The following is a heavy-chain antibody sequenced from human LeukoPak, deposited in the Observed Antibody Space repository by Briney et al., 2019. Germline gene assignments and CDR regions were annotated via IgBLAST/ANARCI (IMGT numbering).Heavy chain of an antibody. CDR3: ARDSSLVRGVIRGAFDY. CDR1: GFTFDDYG. D-gene: IGHD3-10*01. V-gene: IGHV3-20*04. Sequence: GGSLRLSCAASGFTFDDYGMSWVRQAPGKGLEWVSGINWNGGSTGYADSVKGRFTISRDNAKNSLYLQMNSPRAEDTALYYCARDSSLVRGVIRGAFDYWGQGTLVTVSS. J-gene: IGHJ4*02. CDR2: INWNGGST.